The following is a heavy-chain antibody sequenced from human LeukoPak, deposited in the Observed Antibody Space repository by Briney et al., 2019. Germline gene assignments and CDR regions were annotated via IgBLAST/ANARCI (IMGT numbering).Heavy chain of an antibody. CDR3: ARGRPDYVWGSYRRDFDY. J-gene: IGHJ4*02. V-gene: IGHV3-21*04. CDR2: ISSRSSYI. Sequence: GGSLRLSCAASGFTFSSYSMNWVRQAPGKGLEWVSSISSRSSYIDYADSLKGRFTISRDNAKNSLYLQMNSLRAEDTAVYYCARGRPDYVWGSYRRDFDYWGQGTLVTVSS. D-gene: IGHD3-16*02. CDR1: GFTFSSYS.